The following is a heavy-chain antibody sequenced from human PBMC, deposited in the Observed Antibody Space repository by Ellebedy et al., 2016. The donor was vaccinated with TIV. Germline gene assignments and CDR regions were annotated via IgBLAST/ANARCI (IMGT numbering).Heavy chain of an antibody. CDR3: VRDRYDSDLDY. D-gene: IGHD3-22*01. V-gene: IGHV3-7*03. Sequence: GESLKISCAASGFTFSSYWMTLVRQAPGKGLEWVANINYDESETYYVDSMKGRFTISRDNAKNSLYLQMNSLRAEDTAVYYCVRDRYDSDLDYWGQGTLVTVSS. CDR2: INYDESET. J-gene: IGHJ4*02. CDR1: GFTFSSYW.